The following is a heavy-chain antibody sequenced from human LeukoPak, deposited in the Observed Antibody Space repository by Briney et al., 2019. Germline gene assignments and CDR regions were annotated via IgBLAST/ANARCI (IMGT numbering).Heavy chain of an antibody. CDR2: MNPNSGNT. J-gene: IGHJ4*02. CDR3: ARVKTTTRYYFDY. D-gene: IGHD1-26*01. V-gene: IGHV1-8*02. CDR1: GYTFTGYY. Sequence: ASVKVSCKASGYTFTGYYMHWVRQAPGQGLEWMGWMNPNSGNTGYAQKFQGRVTMTRNTSISTAYMELSSLRSEDTAVYYCARVKTTTRYYFDYWGQGTLVTVSS.